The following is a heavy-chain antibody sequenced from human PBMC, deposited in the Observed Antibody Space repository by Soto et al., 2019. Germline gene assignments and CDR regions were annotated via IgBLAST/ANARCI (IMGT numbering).Heavy chain of an antibody. CDR3: ARQLRFLEWLPTHWFDP. CDR1: GGSISSYY. CDR2: IYYSGST. D-gene: IGHD3-3*01. J-gene: IGHJ5*02. Sequence: SETLSLTCTVSGGSISSYYWSRIRQPPGKGLEWIGYIYYSGSTNYNPSLKSRVTISVDTSKNQFSLKLSSVTAADTAVYYCARQLRFLEWLPTHWFDPWGQGTLVTVSS. V-gene: IGHV4-59*01.